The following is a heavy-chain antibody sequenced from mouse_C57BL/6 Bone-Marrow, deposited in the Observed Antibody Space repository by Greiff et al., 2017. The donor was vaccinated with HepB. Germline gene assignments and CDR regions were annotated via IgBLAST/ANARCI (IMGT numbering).Heavy chain of an antibody. CDR3: ARHYYGSSGYFDV. CDR2: IDPSDSYT. CDR1: GYTFTSYW. V-gene: IGHV1-69*01. Sequence: QVQLQQPGAELVMPGASVKLSCKASGYTFTSYWMHWVKQRPGQGLEWIGEIDPSDSYTNYNQKFKGKSTLTVDKSSSTAYMQLSSLTSEDSAVYYCARHYYGSSGYFDVWGKGTTVTVSS. J-gene: IGHJ1*03. D-gene: IGHD1-1*01.